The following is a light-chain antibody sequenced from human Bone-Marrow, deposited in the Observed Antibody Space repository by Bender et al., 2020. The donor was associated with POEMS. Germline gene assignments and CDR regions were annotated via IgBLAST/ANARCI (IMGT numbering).Light chain of an antibody. Sequence: SYELTQTPSVSVSPGQTARITCSGETLPKKFAYWYQQRPGQAPLLVIYKDSERPSGIPERFSGSSSGTIATLTISGVQAEDEADYYCQSLDISGIYVFGTGTKVTVL. CDR3: QSLDISGIYV. CDR2: KDS. J-gene: IGLJ1*01. CDR1: TLPKKF. V-gene: IGLV3-25*03.